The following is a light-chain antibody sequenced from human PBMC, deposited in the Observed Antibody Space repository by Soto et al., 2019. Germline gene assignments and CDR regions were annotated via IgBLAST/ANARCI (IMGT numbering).Light chain of an antibody. CDR2: DAS. CDR3: QQYNNYSPT. J-gene: IGKJ1*01. Sequence: DIQMTQSPSTLSASVGDRVTITCRASQSIPNWVAWYQQKPGKAPKLLIYDASNLESGVPSRFSGRVPGTDFTLTVSSLQPDDFATYYCQQYNNYSPTFGQGTKVEV. CDR1: QSIPNW. V-gene: IGKV1-5*01.